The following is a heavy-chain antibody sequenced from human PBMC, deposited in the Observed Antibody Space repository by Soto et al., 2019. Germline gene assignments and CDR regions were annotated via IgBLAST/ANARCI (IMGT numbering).Heavy chain of an antibody. Sequence: PSETLSLTCTFSVYSVTNCFHYWTLIRQSPWNCLDLIVCIYHSRKPWYNFALKVQYSISIDFSKNQFSLAVQSVTAADSAVYFCASEVTTLTITVGCFDTWGKGILVT. CDR1: VYSVTNCFHY. D-gene: IGHD4-4*01. CDR2: IYHSRKP. J-gene: IGHJ5*02. V-gene: IGHV4-31*01. CDR3: ASEVTTLTITVGCFDT.